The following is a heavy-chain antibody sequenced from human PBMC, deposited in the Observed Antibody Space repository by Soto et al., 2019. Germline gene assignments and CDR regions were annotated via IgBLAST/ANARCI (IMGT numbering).Heavy chain of an antibody. J-gene: IGHJ4*02. V-gene: IGHV3-30*18. D-gene: IGHD3-22*01. CDR3: AKNAWGYYDSSGYYSYFDY. CDR2: ISYDGSNK. Sequence: QVQLVESGGGVVQPGRSLRLSCAASGFTFSSYGMHWVRQAPGKGLEWVAGISYDGSNKYYADSVKGRFTISRDNSKNTLYLQMNSLRAEDTAVYYCAKNAWGYYDSSGYYSYFDYWGQGTLVTVSS. CDR1: GFTFSSYG.